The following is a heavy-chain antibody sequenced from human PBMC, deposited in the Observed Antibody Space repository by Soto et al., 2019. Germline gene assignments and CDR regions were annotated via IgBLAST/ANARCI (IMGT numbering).Heavy chain of an antibody. J-gene: IGHJ6*02. CDR1: GASINSANW. V-gene: IGHV4-4*02. CDR2: IYHIGST. D-gene: IGHD3-3*01. CDR3: AKRYDFWSGRWYGLGV. Sequence: QVLLEESGPGLVRPSGTLSLTCSVSGASINSANWWVWVRQPPGKGLEWIGEIYHIGSTTYNPSLKSRATISVDKSKNQFSLIVTSVTAADTAVYYCAKRYDFWSGRWYGLGVWGHGTTVTVSS.